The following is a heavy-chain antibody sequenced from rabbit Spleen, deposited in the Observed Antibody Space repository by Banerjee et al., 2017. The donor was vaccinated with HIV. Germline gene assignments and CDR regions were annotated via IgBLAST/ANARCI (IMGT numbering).Heavy chain of an antibody. CDR2: IDAVFGIT. CDR3: ARDGAGGSYFAL. CDR1: GFTLSSYY. V-gene: IGHV1S7*01. J-gene: IGHJ4*01. Sequence: QLEESAGGLVQPGGSLKLSCKASGFTLSSYYMNWVRQAPGQGLEWIGYIDAVFGITYYANWVNGRFSISRENAQNTVFLQVTSLTAADSATYFWARDGAGGSYFALWGPGTLVTVS. D-gene: IGHD8-1*01.